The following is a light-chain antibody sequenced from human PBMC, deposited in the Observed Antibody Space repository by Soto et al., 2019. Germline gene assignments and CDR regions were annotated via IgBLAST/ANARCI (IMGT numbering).Light chain of an antibody. Sequence: ALTQPPSASGSPGQSVSISCTGTTSNVGGYNYVSWYQQHPGKAPKLIIYEVDKRPSGVPDRFSASKTGSTASLTVSGLQADDEAEYYCWSYAGRNTYVFGTGTKLTVL. CDR1: TSNVGGYNY. V-gene: IGLV2-8*01. J-gene: IGLJ1*01. CDR3: WSYAGRNTYV. CDR2: EVD.